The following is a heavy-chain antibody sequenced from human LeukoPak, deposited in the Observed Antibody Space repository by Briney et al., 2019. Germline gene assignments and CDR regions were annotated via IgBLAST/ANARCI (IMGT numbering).Heavy chain of an antibody. D-gene: IGHD6-6*01. J-gene: IGHJ4*02. CDR3: ARAIAARPKIDY. Sequence: ASVKVSCKASGYTFTSYDINWVRQATGQGLEWMGWVNPNSGNTGYAQKFQGRVTMTRNTSISTAYMELSSLRSEDTAVYYCARAIAARPKIDYWGQGTLVTVSS. CDR1: GYTFTSYD. V-gene: IGHV1-8*01. CDR2: VNPNSGNT.